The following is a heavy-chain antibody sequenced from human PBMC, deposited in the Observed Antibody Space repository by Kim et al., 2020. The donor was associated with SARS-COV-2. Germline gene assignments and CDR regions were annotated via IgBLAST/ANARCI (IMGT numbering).Heavy chain of an antibody. J-gene: IGHJ6*02. CDR2: ISFDGRNE. D-gene: IGHD3-3*01. CDR1: GFTFSNYA. CDR3: ARDGKTYYVFWSGNFYGMDV. V-gene: IGHV3-30*04. Sequence: GGSLRLSCAASGFTFSNYAMYWVRQAPGTGLEWVAVISFDGRNEDYADSVKGRFTISRDNSKNILYLQMKSLRTEDTAVYYCARDGKTYYVFWSGNFYGMDVWGQGTTVTVSS.